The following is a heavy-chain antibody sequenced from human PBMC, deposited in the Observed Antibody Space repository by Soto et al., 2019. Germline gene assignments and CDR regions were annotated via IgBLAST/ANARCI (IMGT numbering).Heavy chain of an antibody. Sequence: SGPTLVNPTQTLTLTCTFSGFSLSTSGVGVGWIRQPPGKALEWLALIYWDDDKRYCPSLRSRLTITKDTSKDQVVLTMTNMDPVDTATYFCAHRLTLTSNWNYGRFDYWGQGTLVTVSS. CDR1: GFSLSTSGVG. V-gene: IGHV2-5*02. D-gene: IGHD1-7*01. J-gene: IGHJ4*02. CDR2: IYWDDDK. CDR3: AHRLTLTSNWNYGRFDY.